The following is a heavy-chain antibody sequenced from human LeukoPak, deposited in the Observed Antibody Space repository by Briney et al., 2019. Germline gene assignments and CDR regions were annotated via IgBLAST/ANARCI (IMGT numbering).Heavy chain of an antibody. CDR1: GGSFSGYY. D-gene: IGHD2-2*01. V-gene: IGHV4-34*01. J-gene: IGHJ6*02. CDR3: ARGSYCSSPTCREFYYYYGMDV. CDR2: INDSGST. Sequence: SETLSLTCAVYGGSFSGYYWSWVRQPPGKGLEWIGEINDSGSTNYNPSLKSRVTISVDTSKNQFSLKLSSVTAADTAVYYCARGSYCSSPTCREFYYYYGMDVWGQGTTVTVSS.